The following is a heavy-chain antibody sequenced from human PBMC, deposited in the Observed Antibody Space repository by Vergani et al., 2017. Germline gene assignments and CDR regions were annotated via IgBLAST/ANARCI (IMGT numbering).Heavy chain of an antibody. CDR3: ATKSCGTAGCQIGYFRE. CDR1: GFTSSYSG. D-gene: IGHD1-1*01. CDR2: ISYDGTQK. Sequence: QVHLVESGGGVVQPGRSLRLSCVVSGFTSSYSGMHWVRQAPGKGLEWVAVISYDGTQKYYADSVKGRFTISRDNSKSTLYLQMNSLRTEDTAVYYCATKSCGTAGCQIGYFREWGQGTLVTVSS. V-gene: IGHV3-30*03. J-gene: IGHJ1*01.